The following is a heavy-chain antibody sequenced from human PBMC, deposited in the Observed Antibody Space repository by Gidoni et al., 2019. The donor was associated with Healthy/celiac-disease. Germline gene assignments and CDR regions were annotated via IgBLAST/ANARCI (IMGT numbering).Heavy chain of an antibody. CDR2: ISYDGSNK. CDR3: AKQGTGGYYYGRFDY. D-gene: IGHD3-22*01. Sequence: QVQLVESGGGVVQPGRSLRLSCAASGFTFSSYGMHWVRQAPGKGLEWVAVISYDGSNKYYADSVKGRFTISRDNSKNTLYLQMNSLRAEDTAVYYCAKQGTGGYYYGRFDYWGQGTLVTVSS. CDR1: GFTFSSYG. J-gene: IGHJ4*02. V-gene: IGHV3-30*18.